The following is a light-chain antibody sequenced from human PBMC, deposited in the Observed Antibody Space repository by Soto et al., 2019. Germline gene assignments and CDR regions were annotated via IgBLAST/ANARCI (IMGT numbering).Light chain of an antibody. J-gene: IGKJ1*01. CDR2: SVS. CDR3: QQYTSYSWT. CDR1: QSVSRY. V-gene: IGKV1-5*01. Sequence: DIQMTQSPSSLSASVGDRVTISCRARQSVSRYLNWYQHKPGKAPKLLISSVSTLQTGVPSRFSASGSGTEFTLIISSLQPDDFATYYCQQYTSYSWTFGQGTKVDIK.